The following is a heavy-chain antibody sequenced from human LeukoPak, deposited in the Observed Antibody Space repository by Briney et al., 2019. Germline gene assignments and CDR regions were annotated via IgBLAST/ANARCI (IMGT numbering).Heavy chain of an antibody. CDR3: ARGQRRYYYGMDV. CDR1: GFTFSSYW. Sequence: GGSLRLFCAVSGFTFSSYWMHWVRQAPGKGLVWVSRINSDGSSTSYADSVKGRFTISRDNAKNTLYLQMNSLRAEDTAVYYCARGQRRYYYGMDVWGQGTTVTVSS. J-gene: IGHJ6*02. V-gene: IGHV3-74*01. CDR2: INSDGSST.